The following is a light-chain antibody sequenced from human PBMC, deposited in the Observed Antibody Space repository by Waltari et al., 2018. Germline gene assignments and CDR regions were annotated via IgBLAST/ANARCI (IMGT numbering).Light chain of an antibody. CDR3: QQYDYRPPT. Sequence: DIQMHQSPSSLSDSVGDRVILICRASQDLGNFVNWYQQKPGEAPKLLINDATRFEPGVPSRFSGSASGAQFALTITSLQPEDCATYFCQQYDYRPPTFGGGTKVEI. CDR2: DAT. J-gene: IGKJ4*01. CDR1: QDLGNF. V-gene: IGKV1-33*01.